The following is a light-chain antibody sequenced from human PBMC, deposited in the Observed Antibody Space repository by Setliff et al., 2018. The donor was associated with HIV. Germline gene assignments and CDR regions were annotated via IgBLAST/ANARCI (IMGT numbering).Light chain of an antibody. CDR3: CSYAGSSTTYV. CDR2: EGS. Sequence: QSVLTQPASVSGSPGQSFTISCTGTSSDVGSYNLVSWYQQHPGKAPKLMIYEGSKRPSGVSNRFSGSKSGNTASLTISGLQAEDEADYYCCSYAGSSTTYVFGTGTKV. J-gene: IGLJ1*01. CDR1: SSDVGSYNL. V-gene: IGLV2-23*01.